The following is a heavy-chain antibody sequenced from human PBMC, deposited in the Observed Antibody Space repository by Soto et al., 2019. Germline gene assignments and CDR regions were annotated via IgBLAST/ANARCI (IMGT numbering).Heavy chain of an antibody. D-gene: IGHD2-15*01. CDR1: GFTFSSYA. V-gene: IGHV3-23*01. CDR2: ISGSGGST. CDR3: AKDEVVAVYYSYYGMDV. Sequence: EVQLLESGGGLVQPGGSLRLSCAASGFTFSSYAMSWVRQAPGKGLEWVSAISGSGGSTYYADSVKGRFTISRDNSKNTLYLQMNSLRAEDTAVYYCAKDEVVAVYYSYYGMDVWGQGTTVTVSS. J-gene: IGHJ6*02.